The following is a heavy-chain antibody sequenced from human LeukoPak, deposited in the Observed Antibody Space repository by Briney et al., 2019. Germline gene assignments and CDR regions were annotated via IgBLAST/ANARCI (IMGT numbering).Heavy chain of an antibody. CDR3: ARVVTPAPAFGAFDF. V-gene: IGHV2-5*02. CDR1: GFSLTTSGLG. D-gene: IGHD4-23*01. J-gene: IGHJ3*01. CDR2: IYWDDDK. Sequence: SGPTLVNPTQTLTLTCSFSGFSLTTSGLGVGWFRQPPGKALEWLALIYWDDDKDYSPSLKSRLTITKDTSKDQVVLTMTNMDPVDTDTFYCARVVTPAPAFGAFDFWGQGTKVTASS.